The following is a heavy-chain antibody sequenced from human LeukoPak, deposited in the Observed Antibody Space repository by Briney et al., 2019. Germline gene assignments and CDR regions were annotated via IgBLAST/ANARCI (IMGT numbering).Heavy chain of an antibody. V-gene: IGHV1-18*01. J-gene: IGHJ6*03. Sequence: GASVKVSCKTSGYTFTIYGISWVRQAPGQGLEWMGWISAYNGNTNYAQKLQGRVTMTTDTSTSTAYMELRSLRSDDTAVYYCARRQYQLLYGYYYYYMDVWGKGTTVTVSS. CDR2: ISAYNGNT. CDR3: ARRQYQLLYGYYYYYMDV. D-gene: IGHD2-2*02. CDR1: GYTFTIYG.